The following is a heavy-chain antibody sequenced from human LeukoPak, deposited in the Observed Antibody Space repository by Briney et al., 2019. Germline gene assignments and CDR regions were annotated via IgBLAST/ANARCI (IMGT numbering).Heavy chain of an antibody. D-gene: IGHD2-21*01. Sequence: PGGSLRLSCVASGFTFSTSWMSWIRQAPGRGLEWVATIKSEGDEKFYVDSVKGRFTFSRDNTKNSLYLQMNRLRAEDAAVYYCAKAPVTTCSGAYCYPFDYWGQGTLVTVSS. CDR1: GFTFSTSW. CDR3: AKAPVTTCSGAYCYPFDY. V-gene: IGHV3-7*03. CDR2: IKSEGDEK. J-gene: IGHJ4*02.